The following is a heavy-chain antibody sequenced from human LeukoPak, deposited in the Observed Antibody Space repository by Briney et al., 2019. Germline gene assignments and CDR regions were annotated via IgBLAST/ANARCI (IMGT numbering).Heavy chain of an antibody. CDR1: GYTFTTYA. V-gene: IGHV1-2*02. J-gene: IGHJ4*02. D-gene: IGHD5-24*01. CDR3: ARDRYGDGFAHFDY. CDR2: ITPSGGT. Sequence: GASVKVSCKASGYTFTTYAMHWVRQAPGQGLEWMGWITPSGGTNYPQKFQGRVAITRDTSITTAYMDLSRLTSDDTAVYYCARDRYGDGFAHFDYWRQGALVTVSS.